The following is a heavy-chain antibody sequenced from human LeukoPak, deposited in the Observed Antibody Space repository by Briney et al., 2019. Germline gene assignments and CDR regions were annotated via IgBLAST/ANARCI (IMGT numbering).Heavy chain of an antibody. J-gene: IGHJ5*02. D-gene: IGHD6-19*01. CDR1: GGSFSGYY. V-gene: IGHV4-34*01. Sequence: KPSETLSLTCAVYGGSFSGYYWSWIRQPPGKGLEWIGEINHSRSTNYNPSLKSRVTISVDTSKNQFSLKLSSVTAADTAVYYCARCGSGWYADNWFDPWGQGTLVTVSS. CDR2: INHSRST. CDR3: ARCGSGWYADNWFDP.